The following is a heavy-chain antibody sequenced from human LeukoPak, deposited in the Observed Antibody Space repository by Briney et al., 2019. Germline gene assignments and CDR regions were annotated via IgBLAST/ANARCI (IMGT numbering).Heavy chain of an antibody. CDR2: ISYDGINK. D-gene: IGHD2-2*03. J-gene: IGHJ6*02. Sequence: GGSLRLSCAASGFTFSSYAMHWVRQAPGKGLEWVAVISYDGINKYYADSVKGRFTISRDNSKNTLYLQMNSLRAEDTAVYYCARIWIGYYYGMDVWGQGTTVTVSS. CDR1: GFTFSSYA. CDR3: ARIWIGYYYGMDV. V-gene: IGHV3-30*04.